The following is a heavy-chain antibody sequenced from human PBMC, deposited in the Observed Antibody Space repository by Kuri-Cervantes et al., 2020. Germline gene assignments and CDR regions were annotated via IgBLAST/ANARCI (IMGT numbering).Heavy chain of an antibody. CDR2: IKQDGSEK. V-gene: IGHV3-7*01. CDR1: GFTFSSYW. D-gene: IGHD3-10*01. CDR3: ARPGEGSGSYGAFDI. Sequence: GESLKISCAASGFTFSSYWMSWVRQAPGKGLEWVANIKQDGSEKYYLDSVKGRFTISRDNAKNSLDLQMNSLRAEDTAVYYCARPGEGSGSYGAFDIWGQGTVVTVSS. J-gene: IGHJ3*02.